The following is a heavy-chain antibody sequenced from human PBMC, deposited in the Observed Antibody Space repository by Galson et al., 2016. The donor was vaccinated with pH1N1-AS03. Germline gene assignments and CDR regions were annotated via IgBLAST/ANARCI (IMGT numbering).Heavy chain of an antibody. D-gene: IGHD2-21*01. J-gene: IGHJ6*02. Sequence: SVKVSCKASGYTFSNYGLSWVRQAPGQGLEWMGAVSSYEGNIYYAQKLQGRVALSTDASTNTAYMELINLRYDDTAVYFCAREAAYYYGMDVWGQGTTVTVSS. CDR3: AREAAYYYGMDV. V-gene: IGHV1-18*01. CDR2: VSSYEGNI. CDR1: GYTFSNYG.